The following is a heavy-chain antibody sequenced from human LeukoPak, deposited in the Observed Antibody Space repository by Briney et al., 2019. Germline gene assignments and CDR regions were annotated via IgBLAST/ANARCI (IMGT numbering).Heavy chain of an antibody. J-gene: IGHJ3*02. V-gene: IGHV4-61*02. Sequence: SETLSLTCTVSGGSLSSGSYYWSWLRQPAGKGLEWSGRIYTSGSTDYNPTLKSRVTISVQKSNNPFSLKPSSVTAADTAVYYCARDPGRRNFPPYAFDMWGQGTTVTVSS. CDR2: IYTSGST. CDR1: GGSLSSGSYY. CDR3: ARDPGRRNFPPYAFDM.